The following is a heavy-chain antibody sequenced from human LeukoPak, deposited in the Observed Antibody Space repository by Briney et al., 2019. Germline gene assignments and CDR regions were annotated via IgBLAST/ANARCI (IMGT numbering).Heavy chain of an antibody. CDR3: ARQLWFGESKDY. Sequence: SETLSLTCTVSGGSISSSSYYWGWIRQPPGKGLEWIGSIYYSGSTSYNPSLKSRVTISVDTSKNQCSLRLSSVTAADTAVYYCARQLWFGESKDYWGQGTLVTVSS. CDR2: IYYSGST. D-gene: IGHD3-10*01. CDR1: GGSISSSSYY. V-gene: IGHV4-39*01. J-gene: IGHJ4*02.